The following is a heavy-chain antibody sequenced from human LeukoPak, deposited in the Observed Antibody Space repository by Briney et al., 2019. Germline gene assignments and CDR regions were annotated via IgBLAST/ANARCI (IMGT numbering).Heavy chain of an antibody. CDR2: ISDSGGT. CDR1: GGSISSFY. J-gene: IGHJ6*03. V-gene: IGHV4-59*01. CDR3: ARVIMSSLYYYYMDV. Sequence: SETLSLTCTVSGGSISSFYWSWIRQPPGKGLEWIGYISDSGGTNYDPSLKSRVTISVDTSKNKFSLKLSSVTAADTAVYYCARVIMSSLYYYYMDVWGKGTTVTVSS. D-gene: IGHD3-3*01.